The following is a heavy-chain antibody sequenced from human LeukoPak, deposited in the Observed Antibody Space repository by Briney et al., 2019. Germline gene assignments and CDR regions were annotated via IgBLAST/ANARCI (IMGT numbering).Heavy chain of an antibody. CDR3: AKAGGGYSSLSDY. V-gene: IGHV3-30*18. CDR1: GFAFSSYG. D-gene: IGHD2-21*01. CDR2: ISYDGSNK. J-gene: IGHJ4*02. Sequence: QSGGSLRLSCAASGFAFSSYGMHWVRQAPGKGLEWMAVISYDGSNKYYADSVKGRFTISRDNSKNTLYLQMNSLRAEDTAVYYCAKAGGGYSSLSDYWGQGTLVTVSS.